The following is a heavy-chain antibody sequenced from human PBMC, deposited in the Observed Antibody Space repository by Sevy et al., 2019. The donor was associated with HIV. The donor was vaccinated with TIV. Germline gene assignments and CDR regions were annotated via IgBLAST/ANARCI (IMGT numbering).Heavy chain of an antibody. V-gene: IGHV1-69*13. Sequence: VKVSCKASGGTFSSYAISRVRQAPGQGLEWMGWIIPIFGTANYAQKFQGRVTITADESTSTAYMELSSLRSEDTAVYYCARDMYSSSWHNWFDPWGQGTLVTVSS. CDR3: ARDMYSSSWHNWFDP. CDR2: IIPIFGTA. J-gene: IGHJ5*02. D-gene: IGHD6-13*01. CDR1: GGTFSSYA.